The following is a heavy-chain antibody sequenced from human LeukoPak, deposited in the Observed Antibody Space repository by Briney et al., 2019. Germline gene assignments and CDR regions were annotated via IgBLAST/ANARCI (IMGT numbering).Heavy chain of an antibody. CDR3: AMGAAAY. J-gene: IGHJ4*02. D-gene: IGHD6-13*01. Sequence: PGRSLRLSCAASGFTFSSYAMHWVRQAPGKGLEWVAVISYDGSNKYYADSVKGRFTISRDNSKNTLYLQMNSLRAEDTAVYYCAMGAAAYWGQGTLVTVSS. CDR2: ISYDGSNK. CDR1: GFTFSSYA. V-gene: IGHV3-30-3*01.